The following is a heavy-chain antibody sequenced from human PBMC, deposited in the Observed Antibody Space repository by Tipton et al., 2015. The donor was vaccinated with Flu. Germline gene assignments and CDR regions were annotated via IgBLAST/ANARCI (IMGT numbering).Heavy chain of an antibody. CDR1: GGSISSSSYY. CDR3: ARQELHYYDSSGYYDY. D-gene: IGHD3-22*01. V-gene: IGHV4-39*01. Sequence: TLSLTCTVSGGSISSSSYYWGWIRQPPGKGLEWIGSIYYSGSTYYNPSLKSRVTISVDTSKNQFSLKLSSVTAADTAVYYCARQELHYYDSSGYYDYWGQGTLVTVSS. J-gene: IGHJ4*02. CDR2: IYYSGST.